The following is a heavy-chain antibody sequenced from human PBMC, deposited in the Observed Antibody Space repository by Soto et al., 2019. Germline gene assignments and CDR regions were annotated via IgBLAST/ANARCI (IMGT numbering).Heavy chain of an antibody. CDR3: ARDGIGGTVFRGFLDY. J-gene: IGHJ4*02. D-gene: IGHD1-7*01. V-gene: IGHV3-33*01. Sequence: HPGGSLRLSCAVPGGIFHGYGMHWVRQAPGKGLEWVAIIRFDGSNEEYADSVKGRFTISRDNSKNTSYLQMNTLGAEDTAVYYCARDGIGGTVFRGFLDYWGRGTVVTVSS. CDR1: GGIFHGYG. CDR2: IRFDGSNE.